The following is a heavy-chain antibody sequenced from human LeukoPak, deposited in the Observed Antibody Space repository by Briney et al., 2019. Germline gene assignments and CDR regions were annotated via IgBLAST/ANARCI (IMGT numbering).Heavy chain of an antibody. Sequence: KPSETLSLTCTVSGDSINPYYWSWLRQPPGKGLEWIGCVYYSGSTNYNPSLKSRVTISVDTSKNHFSLKLTSVTAADTAVYYCARGARTQPYNFDYWGQGTLVTVSS. J-gene: IGHJ4*02. V-gene: IGHV4-59*01. D-gene: IGHD4-11*01. CDR1: GDSINPYY. CDR2: VYYSGST. CDR3: ARGARTQPYNFDY.